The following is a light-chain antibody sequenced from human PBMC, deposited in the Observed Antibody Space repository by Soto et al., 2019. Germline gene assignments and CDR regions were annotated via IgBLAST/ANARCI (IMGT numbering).Light chain of an antibody. V-gene: IGKV3D-15*01. Sequence: EIVMTQSPATLSVSPGERATLSCRASQSVSSNLAWYQQKPGQAPRLLIYDASNRATGIPARFSGSGSGTDFTLTISRLEPEDFAVYYCQQYGSLLTFGGGTKVDIK. CDR3: QQYGSLLT. CDR1: QSVSSN. CDR2: DAS. J-gene: IGKJ4*01.